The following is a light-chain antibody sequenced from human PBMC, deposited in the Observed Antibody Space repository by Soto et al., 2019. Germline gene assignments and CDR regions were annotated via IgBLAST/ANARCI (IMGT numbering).Light chain of an antibody. J-gene: IGKJ1*01. V-gene: IGKV3-20*01. Sequence: EIVLTQSPCTLSFSAWERATLSFGASQNVGSRYLAWYQQKPGQAPRLLIYGTSSRATGIPDRFSGSGSGTDFSLTISSLEPGDLAVYYCQQYGSSPRTFGQGTKVDI. CDR2: GTS. CDR3: QQYGSSPRT. CDR1: QNVGSRY.